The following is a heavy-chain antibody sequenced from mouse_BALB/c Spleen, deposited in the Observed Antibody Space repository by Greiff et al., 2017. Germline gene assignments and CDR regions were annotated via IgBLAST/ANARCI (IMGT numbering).Heavy chain of an antibody. CDR1: GFAFSSYD. CDR3: ARRGGAMDY. Sequence: EVMLVESGGGLVKPGGSLKLSCAASGFAFSSYDMSWVRQTPEKRLEWVAYISSGGGSTYYPDTVKGRFTISRDNAKNTLYLQMSSLKSEDTARYYCARRGGAMDYWGQGTSVTVSS. J-gene: IGHJ4*01. V-gene: IGHV5-12-1*01. CDR2: ISSGGGST.